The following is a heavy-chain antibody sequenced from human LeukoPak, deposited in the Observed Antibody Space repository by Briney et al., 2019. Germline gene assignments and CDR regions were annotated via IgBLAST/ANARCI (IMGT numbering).Heavy chain of an antibody. V-gene: IGHV4-39*07. Sequence: PSETLSLTCTVSGGSLNSTSNYWGWIRQPPGKGLEWIGEIYHSGSTNYNPSLKSRVTISVDKSKNQFSLKLSSVTAADTAVYYCARDLPYYCGGDCYGRVGAFDIWGQGTMVTVSS. CDR1: GGSLNSTSNY. J-gene: IGHJ3*02. D-gene: IGHD2-21*02. CDR2: IYHSGST. CDR3: ARDLPYYCGGDCYGRVGAFDI.